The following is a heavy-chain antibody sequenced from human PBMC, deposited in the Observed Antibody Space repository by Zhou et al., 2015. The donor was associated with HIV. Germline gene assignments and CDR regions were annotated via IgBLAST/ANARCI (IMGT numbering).Heavy chain of an antibody. J-gene: IGHJ4*02. CDR1: GFMFSSYG. Sequence: QVQLVESGEAWSSLGGPVRLSCAASGFMFSSYGMHWVRQAPGRGLEWVAFIRHDASNNYYADSVKGRFTISRDNSNNTMYLQMSSLRPDDTAVYYCAKSMVRGVIMSGLRFWGQGTLVTVSS. CDR2: IRHDASNN. CDR3: AKSMVRGVIMSGLRF. D-gene: IGHD3-10*01. V-gene: IGHV3-30*02.